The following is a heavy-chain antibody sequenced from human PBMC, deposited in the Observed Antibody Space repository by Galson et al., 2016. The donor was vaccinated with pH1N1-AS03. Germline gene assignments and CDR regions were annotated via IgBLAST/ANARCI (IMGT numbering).Heavy chain of an antibody. Sequence: PALVKPTQTLTLTCSVSGVSVTSSGVGVGWFRQPPGEALEWLAPVYWDETRRHSPSLKNRLTITQDSSKNQVVLTVTSVDPMDIATYFCALPSRGGNAFEIWGRGTMVTVSS. CDR3: ALPSRGGNAFEI. V-gene: IGHV2-5*02. D-gene: IGHD3-16*01. J-gene: IGHJ3*02. CDR2: VYWDETR. CDR1: GVSVTSSGVG.